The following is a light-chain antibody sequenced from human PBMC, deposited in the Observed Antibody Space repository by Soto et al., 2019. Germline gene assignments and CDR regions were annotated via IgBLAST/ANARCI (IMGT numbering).Light chain of an antibody. J-gene: IGLJ2*01. CDR1: SSDVGGYNY. Sequence: QSVLTQPASVSGSPGQSITITCTGSSSDVGGYNYVSWYQQHPGKAPKLVIYEVSNRPSGISDRFSGSKSGDTASLTITGLQAEDEADYYCSSYANSNTLVFGGGTKLTVL. CDR2: EVS. CDR3: SSYANSNTLV. V-gene: IGLV2-14*01.